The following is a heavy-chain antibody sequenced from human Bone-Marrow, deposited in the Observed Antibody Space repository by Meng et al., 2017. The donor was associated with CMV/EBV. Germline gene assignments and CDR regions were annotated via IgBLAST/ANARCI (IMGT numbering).Heavy chain of an antibody. CDR1: GFTFSSYW. J-gene: IGHJ6*02. CDR3: ARDQEYCSSTSCYTHGYYGMDV. D-gene: IGHD2-2*02. CDR2: INSDGSST. V-gene: IGHV3-74*01. Sequence: GESLKISCAASGFTFSSYWMHWVRQAPGKGLVWVSRINSDGSSTSYADSVKGRFTISRDNAKNTLYLQMNSLRAEDTAVYYCARDQEYCSSTSCYTHGYYGMDVWGQGTTVTVYS.